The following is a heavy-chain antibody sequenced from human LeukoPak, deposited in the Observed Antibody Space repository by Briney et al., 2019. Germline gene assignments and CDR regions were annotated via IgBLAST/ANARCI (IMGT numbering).Heavy chain of an antibody. J-gene: IGHJ4*02. CDR2: ISWNSGSI. V-gene: IGHV3-9*01. D-gene: IGHD4-17*01. Sequence: SLRPPCSSPGFPFGDYAMARVRPAPGKGLEWVSGISWNSGSIGYADSVNGRFTISRDNAKNSLYLQMNSLRAKDTALYYCARDLPVTNWGQGTLVTVSS. CDR1: GFPFGDYA. CDR3: ARDLPVTN.